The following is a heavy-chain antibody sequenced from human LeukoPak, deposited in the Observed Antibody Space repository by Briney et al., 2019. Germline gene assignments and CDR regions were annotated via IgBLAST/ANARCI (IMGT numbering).Heavy chain of an antibody. Sequence: GGSLRLSCAASGFTFRSYAMSWVRQAPGKGLEWVSVINGSGGSTYYADSVKGRFTISRDNAKNSLYLQMNSLRDDDTAVYYCARGGGYCSSTSCRPNLGYWGQGTLVTVSS. J-gene: IGHJ4*02. CDR2: INGSGGST. V-gene: IGHV3-23*01. CDR3: ARGGGYCSSTSCRPNLGY. D-gene: IGHD2-2*01. CDR1: GFTFRSYA.